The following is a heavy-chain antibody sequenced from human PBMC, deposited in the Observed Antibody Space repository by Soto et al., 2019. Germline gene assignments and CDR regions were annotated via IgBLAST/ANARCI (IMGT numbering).Heavy chain of an antibody. D-gene: IGHD4-17*01. CDR1: GGSISGGVYY. J-gene: IGHJ2*01. CDR3: AREIIPLTTDCYFDL. Sequence: QVQLQESGPGLVKPSQTLSLTCTVSGGSISGGVYYWSWIRQPPGKGLEWIGYIFDSGSTYYNPSLKSRVTISVVTSKNQFSLRLSSVTVSDTAVYYRAREIIPLTTDCYFDLWGRGTLVTVSS. V-gene: IGHV4-30-4*01. CDR2: IFDSGST.